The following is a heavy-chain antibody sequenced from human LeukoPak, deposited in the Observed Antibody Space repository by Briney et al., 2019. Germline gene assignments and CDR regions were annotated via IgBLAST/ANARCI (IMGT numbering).Heavy chain of an antibody. V-gene: IGHV3-23*01. CDR2: IPGSGGAT. CDR3: ARARPWDSSRSYYFGMDV. D-gene: IGHD3-22*01. Sequence: PGGSLRLSCAASGFTFSNYAMSWVRQAPGTGLEWVSSIPGSGGATYYADSVRGRFSISRDSSKNTVYLQMNSLRDEDTAVYYCARARPWDSSRSYYFGMDVWGHGTTVTVSS. CDR1: GFTFSNYA. J-gene: IGHJ6*02.